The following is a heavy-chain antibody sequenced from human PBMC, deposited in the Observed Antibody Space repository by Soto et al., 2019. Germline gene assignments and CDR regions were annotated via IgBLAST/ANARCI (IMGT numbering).Heavy chain of an antibody. D-gene: IGHD1-26*01. CDR1: VGTFSSYA. V-gene: IGHV1-69*12. CDR2: IIPIFGTA. J-gene: IGHJ6*02. CDR3: ASHSGSSPEGRYYYGMDV. Sequence: QVQLVQSGAEVKKPGSSVKVSCKASVGTFSSYAISWVRQAPGQGLEWMGGIIPIFGTADYAQKFQGRVTITADESTSTAYMELSSLRSEDTAVYYCASHSGSSPEGRYYYGMDVWGQGTTVTVSS.